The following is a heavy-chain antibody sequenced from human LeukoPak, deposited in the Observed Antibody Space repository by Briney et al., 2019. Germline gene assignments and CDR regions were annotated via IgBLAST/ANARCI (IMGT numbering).Heavy chain of an antibody. J-gene: IGHJ4*02. Sequence: GGSLRLSCAASGFTFSSYGMHWVRQAPGKGLEWVAVISYDGNNKYYADSVKGRFTISRDNSKNTLFLQMNSLGAEDTAVYYCATDPGWGERFDYWGQGTLVTVSS. CDR1: GFTFSSYG. V-gene: IGHV3-30*19. D-gene: IGHD3-16*01. CDR3: ATDPGWGERFDY. CDR2: ISYDGNNK.